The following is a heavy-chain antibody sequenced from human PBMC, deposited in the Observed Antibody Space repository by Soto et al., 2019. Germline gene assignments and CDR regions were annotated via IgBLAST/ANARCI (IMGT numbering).Heavy chain of an antibody. CDR1: GFTFSNAW. Sequence: PGGSLRLSCAASGFTFSNAWMSWVRQAPGKGLEWVGRIKSKTDGGTTDYAAPVKGRFTISRDDSKNTLYLQMNSLKTEDTAVYYCTTALLAYCGGDCYSYWGQGTLVTV. V-gene: IGHV3-15*01. D-gene: IGHD2-21*02. CDR3: TTALLAYCGGDCYSY. J-gene: IGHJ4*02. CDR2: IKSKTDGGTT.